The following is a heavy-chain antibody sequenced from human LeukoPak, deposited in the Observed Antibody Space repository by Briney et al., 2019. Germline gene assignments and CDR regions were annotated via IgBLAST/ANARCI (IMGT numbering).Heavy chain of an antibody. CDR2: IYYSGST. V-gene: IGHV4-59*01. CDR3: ARGVYIAAAQYGY. D-gene: IGHD6-13*01. J-gene: IGHJ4*02. CDR1: GGSISSYY. Sequence: SETLSLTCTVSGGSISSYYWSWVRQPPGKGLEWIASIYYSGSTYYNPSLKSRVSISVDTSKNHFSLKLRSVTAADTAVYYCARGVYIAAAQYGYWGQGTLVTVSS.